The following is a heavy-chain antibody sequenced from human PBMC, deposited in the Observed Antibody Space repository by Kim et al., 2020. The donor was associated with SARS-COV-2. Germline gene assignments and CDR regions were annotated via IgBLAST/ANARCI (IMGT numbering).Heavy chain of an antibody. CDR1: GFTFSSYG. CDR2: ISYDGSNK. V-gene: IGHV3-30*18. J-gene: IGHJ4*02. D-gene: IGHD3-3*01. Sequence: GGSLRLSCAASGFTFSSYGMHWVRQAPGKGLEWVAVISYDGSNKYYADSVKGRFTISRDNSKNTLYLQMNSLRAEDTAVYYCAKGPALAFTIFGVAIDYWGQGTLVTVSS. CDR3: AKGPALAFTIFGVAIDY.